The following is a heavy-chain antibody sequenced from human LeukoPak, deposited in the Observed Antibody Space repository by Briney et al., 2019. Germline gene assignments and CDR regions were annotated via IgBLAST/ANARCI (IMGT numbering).Heavy chain of an antibody. CDR2: TRSKARRYTT. CDR3: TRDGGVGDNTAVYM. J-gene: IGHJ3*02. Sequence: PGGSLRLSCAASGVTLSDHHMDWVRQAPGKGLEWVGRTRSKARRYTTEFAASVKGRFAIARDDSKTSMYLQMNNLKTEDTAVYYCTRDGGVGDNTAVYMWGEGTLVTVSS. CDR1: GVTLSDHH. D-gene: IGHD3-3*01. V-gene: IGHV3-72*01.